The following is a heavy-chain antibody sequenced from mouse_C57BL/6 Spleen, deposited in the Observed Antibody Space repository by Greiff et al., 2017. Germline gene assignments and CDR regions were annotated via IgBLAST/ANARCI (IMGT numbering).Heavy chain of an antibody. V-gene: IGHV5-9-1*02. CDR1: GFTFSSYA. D-gene: IGHD4-1*01. J-gene: IGHJ3*01. CDR3: TREGPLTGSLAY. Sequence: EVNVVESGEGLVKPGGSLKLSCAASGFTFSSYAMSWVRQTPEKRLEWVAYISSGGDYIYYADTVKGRFTISRDNARNTLYLQMSSLKSEDTAMYYCTREGPLTGSLAYWGQGTLVTVSA. CDR2: ISSGGDYI.